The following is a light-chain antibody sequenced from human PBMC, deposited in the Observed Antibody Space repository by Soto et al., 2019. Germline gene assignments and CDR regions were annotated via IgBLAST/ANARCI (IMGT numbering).Light chain of an antibody. Sequence: DIVMTQSPDSLAVSLGERATINCKPSQSVLYSSNNKNYLAWYQQKPGQPPKLLIYWASTRESGVPDRFSGSGSGTDFTLTISSLQAEDVAVYYCQQYYSTPHTFGQGTKVEIK. CDR1: QSVLYSSNNKNY. CDR3: QQYYSTPHT. V-gene: IGKV4-1*01. J-gene: IGKJ1*01. CDR2: WAS.